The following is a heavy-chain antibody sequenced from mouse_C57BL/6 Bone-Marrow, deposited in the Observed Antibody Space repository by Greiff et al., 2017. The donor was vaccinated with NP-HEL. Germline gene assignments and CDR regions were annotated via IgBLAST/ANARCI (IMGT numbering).Heavy chain of an antibody. CDR1: GYTFTSYW. CDR3: ASFWYFDV. J-gene: IGHJ1*03. Sequence: VQLQQPGAELVRPGTSVKLSCKASGYTFTSYWMHWVKQRPGQGLEWIGVIDPSDSYTNYNQKFKGKATLTVATSSSTAYMQLSSLTSEDSAVYYCASFWYFDVWGTGTTVTVSS. CDR2: IDPSDSYT. V-gene: IGHV1-59*01.